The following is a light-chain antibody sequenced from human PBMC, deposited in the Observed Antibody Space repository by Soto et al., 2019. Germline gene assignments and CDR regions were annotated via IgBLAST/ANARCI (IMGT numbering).Light chain of an antibody. CDR1: SGHSNYA. Sequence: QSVLTQSPSASASLGASVKLTCARSSGHSNYAIAWHQQQAEKGPRYLLKLNSDGSHSKGGGLPDRFSGSSSGAERYLTISGLQSEDEADYYCQTWGSGIVVFGGGTKLTVL. CDR3: QTWGSGIVV. CDR2: LNSDGSH. J-gene: IGLJ2*01. V-gene: IGLV4-69*01.